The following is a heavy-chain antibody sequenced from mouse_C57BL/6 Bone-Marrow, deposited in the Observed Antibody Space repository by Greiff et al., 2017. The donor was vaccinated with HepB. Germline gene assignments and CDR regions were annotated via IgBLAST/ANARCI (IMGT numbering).Heavy chain of an antibody. CDR1: GYTFTDYY. D-gene: IGHD1-1*01. CDR2: INPNNGGT. J-gene: IGHJ4*01. CDR3: ASPYGSSGYYAMDY. Sequence: EVQLQQSGPELVKPGASVKISCKASGYTFTDYYMNWVKQSHGKSLEWIGDINPNNGGTSYNQKFKGKATLTVDKSSSTAYMELRSLTSEDSAVYYCASPYGSSGYYAMDYWGQGTSVTVSS. V-gene: IGHV1-26*01.